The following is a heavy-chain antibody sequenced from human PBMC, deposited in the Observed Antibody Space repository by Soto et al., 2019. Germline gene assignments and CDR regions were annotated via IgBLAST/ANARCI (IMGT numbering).Heavy chain of an antibody. CDR3: ARDRDIFLRLGDYGMDV. CDR1: GGSISSYY. V-gene: IGHV4-59*01. D-gene: IGHD3-16*01. CDR2: IYYSGST. Sequence: SQTRPLTCTVSGGSISSYYWIWIRQPPGKGLEWIGYIYYSGSTNYNPSLKSRVTISVDTSKNQFSLKLSSVTAADTAVYYCARDRDIFLRLGDYGMDVWGQGTTVTVSS. J-gene: IGHJ6*02.